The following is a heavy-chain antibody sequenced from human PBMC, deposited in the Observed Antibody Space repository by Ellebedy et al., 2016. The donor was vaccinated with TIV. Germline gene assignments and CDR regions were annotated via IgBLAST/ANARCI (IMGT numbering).Heavy chain of an antibody. CDR2: ISSSGKYK. CDR3: VRDQCSRAWYCH. V-gene: IGHV3-21*01. D-gene: IGHD2-2*01. J-gene: IGHJ4*02. Sequence: GESLKISCAASGFSFSSYGMNWVRQAPGKGLEWVSFISSSGKYKHYGDSVNGRFTISRDNAKNSLSLQMNSLRADDTAFYYCVRDQCSRAWYCHWGQGTRVTVSS. CDR1: GFSFSSYG.